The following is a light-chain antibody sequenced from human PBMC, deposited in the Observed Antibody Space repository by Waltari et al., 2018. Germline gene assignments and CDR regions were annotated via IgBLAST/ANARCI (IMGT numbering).Light chain of an antibody. CDR2: EVT. Sequence: QSALTQPASVSGSPGPSTTIPCTGTSRHVCSSNFVSWYQQHPGKAPKLMIYEVTKWPSGVSSRFSGSKSGNTASLTISGLQAEDEADYYCCSYAGSSTWVFGGGTKLTVL. J-gene: IGLJ3*02. CDR3: CSYAGSSTWV. CDR1: SRHVCSSNF. V-gene: IGLV2-23*02.